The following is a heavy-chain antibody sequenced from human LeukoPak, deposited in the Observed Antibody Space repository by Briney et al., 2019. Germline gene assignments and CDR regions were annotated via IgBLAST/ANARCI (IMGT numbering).Heavy chain of an antibody. CDR3: AKGSDYYDSSGYYSFDY. D-gene: IGHD3-22*01. CDR1: GLTFSSYW. CDR2: IKQDGSEK. Sequence: GGSLRLSCAASGLTFSSYWMSWVRPAPGKGLEWVANIKQDGSEKYYVDSVKGRFTISRDNAKNSLYPHMNSLRAEDMVLYYCAKGSDYYDSSGYYSFDYWGQGTLVTVSS. V-gene: IGHV3-7*03. J-gene: IGHJ4*02.